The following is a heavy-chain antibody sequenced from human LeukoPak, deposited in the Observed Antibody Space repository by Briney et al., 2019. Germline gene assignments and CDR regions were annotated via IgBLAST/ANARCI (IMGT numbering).Heavy chain of an antibody. Sequence: GRSLRLSCAASGFTFSSYGMHWVRQAPGKGLEWVVVISYDGSNTYYADSVKGRFTISRDNSKNMLYLQMNSLRAEDTAVYYCAKPYYYGSRSYMDYWGQGTLVTVSS. CDR3: AKPYYYGSRSYMDY. J-gene: IGHJ4*02. CDR1: GFTFSSYG. CDR2: ISYDGSNT. V-gene: IGHV3-30*18. D-gene: IGHD3-10*01.